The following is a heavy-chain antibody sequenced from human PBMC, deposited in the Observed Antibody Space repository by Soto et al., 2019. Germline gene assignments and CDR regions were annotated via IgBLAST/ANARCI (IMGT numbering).Heavy chain of an antibody. CDR1: EVTCVDYG. CDR3: ARGRLISLYYFDY. D-gene: IGHD2-15*01. V-gene: IGHV3-13*01. J-gene: IGHJ4*02. Sequence: PGGSLRLACAASEVTCVDYGRRCVSQVTGKGLEWVSTIGTAGDTYYPGSVKGRFTIPRENAKNSLYLQMNSLRAEDTAVYYCARGRLISLYYFDYWGQGTLVTVSS. CDR2: IGTAGDT.